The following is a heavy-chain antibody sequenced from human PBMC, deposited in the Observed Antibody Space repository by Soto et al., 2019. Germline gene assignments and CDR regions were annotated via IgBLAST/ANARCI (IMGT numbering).Heavy chain of an antibody. V-gene: IGHV1-18*01. CDR3: ARAVVAAYYYYYGMDV. Sequence: QVQLVQSGAEVKKPGASVKVSCKASGYTFTSYGISWVRQAPGQGLEWMGWISAYNGNTNYAQKLQGRVTMTTDTSPSTAYMQLGSLRSDDTAVYYCARAVVAAYYYYYGMDVWGQGTTVTVSS. D-gene: IGHD2-15*01. J-gene: IGHJ6*02. CDR1: GYTFTSYG. CDR2: ISAYNGNT.